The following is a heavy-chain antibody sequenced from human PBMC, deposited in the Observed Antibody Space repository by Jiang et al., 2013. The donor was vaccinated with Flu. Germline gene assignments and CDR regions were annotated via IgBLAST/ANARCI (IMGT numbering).Heavy chain of an antibody. CDR2: VHHSGTT. J-gene: IGHJ5*02. Sequence: KPSETLSLVCSVSGYSISSGYYWVRIRQSPGKGLEWTGTVHHSGTTYYNPSLNGRVSISMDTSKNQFSLKLSSVTAADTALYYCVRGRGDGNNRLFPSWSQGTLVTVSS. CDR3: VRGRGDGNNRLFPS. V-gene: IGHV4-38-2*01. D-gene: IGHD5-24*01. CDR1: GYSISSGYY.